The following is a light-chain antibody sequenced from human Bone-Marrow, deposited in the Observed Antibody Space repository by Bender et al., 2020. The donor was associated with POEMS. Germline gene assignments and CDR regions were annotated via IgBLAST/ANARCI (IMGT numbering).Light chain of an antibody. Sequence: SYELTQPPSVSVSPGQTASITCSGDNLGFKAVYWYQQKPGQSPVLVMSRNSERPPGIPERFAGSNSGSTATLTISVTQSLDEADYYCQAWDSSTGVFGGGTKLTVL. CDR2: RNS. CDR1: NLGFKA. CDR3: QAWDSSTGV. V-gene: IGLV3-1*01. J-gene: IGLJ2*01.